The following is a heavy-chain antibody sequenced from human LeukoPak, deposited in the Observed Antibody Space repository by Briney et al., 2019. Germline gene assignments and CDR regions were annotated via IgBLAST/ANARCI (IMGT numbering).Heavy chain of an antibody. V-gene: IGHV3-11*01. CDR1: GFTFSDYY. Sequence: GGSLRLSCAASGFTFSDYYMSWIRQAPGKGLEWVSYISSRCSTIYYADSVKGRFTISRDNAKNSLYLQMNSLRAEDTAVYYCARVRDTAMVLDYWGQGTLVTVSS. CDR3: ARVRDTAMVLDY. D-gene: IGHD5-18*01. J-gene: IGHJ4*02. CDR2: ISSRCSTI.